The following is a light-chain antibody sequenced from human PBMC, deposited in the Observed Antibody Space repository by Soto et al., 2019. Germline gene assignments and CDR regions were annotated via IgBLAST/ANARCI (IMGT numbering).Light chain of an antibody. CDR1: QSLTSTY. J-gene: IGKJ2*01. CDR2: GAS. Sequence: EIVLTQSPGTLSLSPGERATLSCRASQSLTSTYLAWYQQKPGQAPRLFIYGASSRATGIPDRFSGSGSGTDFTLTISRLEPEDFAVYYCQHYDSSPPSYTFGQGTKLEIK. V-gene: IGKV3-20*01. CDR3: QHYDSSPPSYT.